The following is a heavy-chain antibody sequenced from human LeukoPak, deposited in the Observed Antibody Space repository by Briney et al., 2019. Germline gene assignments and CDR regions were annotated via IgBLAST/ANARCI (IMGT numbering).Heavy chain of an antibody. J-gene: IGHJ5*02. CDR1: GYTFTGYY. CDR2: INPNSGGT. Sequence: ASVKVSCKASGYTFTGYYMHWVRQAPGQGLEWMGWINPNSGGTNYAQKFQGRVTMTRDTSISTAYMELSRLRSDDTAVYYCARDKDGAYTWFDPWGQGTLVTVSS. D-gene: IGHD5-24*01. CDR3: ARDKDGAYTWFDP. V-gene: IGHV1-2*02.